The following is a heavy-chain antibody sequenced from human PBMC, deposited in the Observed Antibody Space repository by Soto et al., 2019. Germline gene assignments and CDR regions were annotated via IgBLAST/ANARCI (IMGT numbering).Heavy chain of an antibody. Sequence: EVQLVESGGGLVQPGGSLRLSCAASGFTFSSYDMHWVLQATGKGLEWVSAIGTAVDTYYPGSVKGRFTLSRENAKNSLYLQKNRLGAEDAAVYYCASDSVTMVRGVISGDAFELWGQGRMVTVSS. CDR1: GFTFSSYD. V-gene: IGHV3-13*01. J-gene: IGHJ3*01. D-gene: IGHD3-10*01. CDR2: IGTAVDT. CDR3: ASDSVTMVRGVISGDAFEL.